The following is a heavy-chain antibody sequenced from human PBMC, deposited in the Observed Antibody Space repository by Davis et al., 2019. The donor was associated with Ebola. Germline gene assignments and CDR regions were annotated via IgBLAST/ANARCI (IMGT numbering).Heavy chain of an antibody. CDR1: GFSLRANGVG. CDR3: AHRTSGIFDF. CDR2: VFWDDDK. D-gene: IGHD3-10*01. Sequence: SGPTLVKPTQTLTLTCTFSGFSLRANGVGVGWIRQPPGKALEWLALVFWDDDKFYSPSLKSRLTVTTDTSKNQVVLIMTNMGLVDTATYFCAHRTSGIFDFWGQGTLVTVSS. J-gene: IGHJ4*02. V-gene: IGHV2-5*02.